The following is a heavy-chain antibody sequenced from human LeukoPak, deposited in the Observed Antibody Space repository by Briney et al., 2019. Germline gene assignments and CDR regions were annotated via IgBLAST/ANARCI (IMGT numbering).Heavy chain of an antibody. CDR2: INHSGST. CDR1: GGSFSGYY. V-gene: IGHV4-34*01. J-gene: IGHJ2*01. CDR3: ARDPLPSAGWYFDL. Sequence: SETLSLTCAVYGGSFSGYYWSWIRQPPGKGLEWIGEINHSGSTNYNPSLKSRVTISVDTSKNQFFLKLSSVTAADTAVYYCARDPLPSAGWYFDLWGRGTLVTVSS.